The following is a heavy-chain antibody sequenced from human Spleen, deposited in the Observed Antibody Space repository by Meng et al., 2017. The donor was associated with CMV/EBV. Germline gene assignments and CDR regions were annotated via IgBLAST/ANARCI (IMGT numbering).Heavy chain of an antibody. J-gene: IGHJ4*02. Sequence: GESLKISCAASGFTFRGYTLNWVRQAPGKGLEWVSSISSSSTYIYYADSVRGRFTISRDNAKNSLYLQMHSLRAEDTAVYYCARDVRSGYADYGLNDRTTFDYWGQGTLVTVSS. D-gene: IGHD4/OR15-4a*01. CDR3: ARDVRSGYADYGLNDRTTFDY. CDR1: GFTFRGYT. V-gene: IGHV3-21*01. CDR2: ISSSSTYI.